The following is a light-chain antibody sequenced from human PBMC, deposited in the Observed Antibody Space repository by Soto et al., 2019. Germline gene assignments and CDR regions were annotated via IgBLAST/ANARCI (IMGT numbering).Light chain of an antibody. CDR2: AAS. CDR3: QQYVIFPLT. CDR1: QDINNF. V-gene: IGKV1-16*01. J-gene: IGKJ4*01. Sequence: DIQMTQSPSSLSASIGDGVTITCRASQDINNFLAWFHHKPGEAPKSLIYAASTLQPGVPSRFIASGSGTEFTLTINDLQPEDFATYYCQQYVIFPLTFGGGTKVDVK.